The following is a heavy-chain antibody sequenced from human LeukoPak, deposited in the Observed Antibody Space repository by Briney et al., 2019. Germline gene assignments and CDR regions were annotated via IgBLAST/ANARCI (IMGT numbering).Heavy chain of an antibody. V-gene: IGHV3-23*01. Sequence: PGGSLRLSCAASGFTFSSYGMSWVRQAPGKGLEWVSGISGSGGSTYYADSVKGRFTISRDNSKNTLYLQMNSLRAEDTAVYYCAKFGTVTTLYYYYYMDVWGKGTTVTISS. J-gene: IGHJ6*03. CDR1: GFTFSSYG. CDR3: AKFGTVTTLYYYYYMDV. D-gene: IGHD4-17*01. CDR2: ISGSGGST.